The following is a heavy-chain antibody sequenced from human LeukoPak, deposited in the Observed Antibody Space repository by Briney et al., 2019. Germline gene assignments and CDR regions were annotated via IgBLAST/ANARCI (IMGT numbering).Heavy chain of an antibody. CDR1: GFTFSNYW. J-gene: IGHJ6*03. D-gene: IGHD2-21*01. CDR3: ARGYCGGDCYSPYYMDV. V-gene: IGHV3-33*08. Sequence: GGSLRLSCAASGFTFSNYWMTWVRQAPGKGLEWVAVIWYDGSNKYYADSVKGRFTISRDNSKNTLYLQMNSLRAEDTAVYYCARGYCGGDCYSPYYMDVWGKGTTVTVSS. CDR2: IWYDGSNK.